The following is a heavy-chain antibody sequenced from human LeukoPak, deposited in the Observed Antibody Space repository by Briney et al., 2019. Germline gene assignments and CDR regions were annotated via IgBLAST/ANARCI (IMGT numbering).Heavy chain of an antibody. CDR2: IRSNGGAI. V-gene: IGHV3-48*04. Sequence: GASLRLSCTASGFTFSDFSMNWVRQAPGKGLEWISYIRSNGGAISYADSVMGRYTTSRDNAKNSLYLQMNSLRAEDTAVYYCARVYSGYDLPGSLANYYFDYWGQGTLVTVSS. J-gene: IGHJ4*02. CDR1: GFTFSDFS. CDR3: ARVYSGYDLPGSLANYYFDY. D-gene: IGHD5-12*01.